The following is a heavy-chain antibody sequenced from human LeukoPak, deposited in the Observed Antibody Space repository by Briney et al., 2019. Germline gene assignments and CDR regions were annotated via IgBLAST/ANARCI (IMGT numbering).Heavy chain of an antibody. V-gene: IGHV3-21*01. J-gene: IGHJ3*02. CDR2: ISSSSSYI. Sequence: PGRSLRLSCAASGFTFSSYGMHWVRQAPGKGLERVSSISSSSSYIYYADSVKGRFTISRDNAKNSLYLQMNSLRAEDTAVYYCARDHSLGYCSSTSCYTGDAFDIWGQGTMVTVSS. CDR3: ARDHSLGYCSSTSCYTGDAFDI. D-gene: IGHD2-2*02. CDR1: GFTFSSYG.